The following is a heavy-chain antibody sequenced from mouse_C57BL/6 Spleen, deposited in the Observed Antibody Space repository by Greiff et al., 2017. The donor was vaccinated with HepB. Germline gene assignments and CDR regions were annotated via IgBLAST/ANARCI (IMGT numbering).Heavy chain of an antibody. J-gene: IGHJ4*01. V-gene: IGHV1-64*01. CDR2: IHPNSGST. CDR3: ARHIIYYYVSSLYYYSMDY. Sequence: QVQLQQPGAELVKPGASVKLSCKASGYTFTSYWMHWVKQRPGLGLEWIGMIHPNSGSTNYNEKFKSKATLTVEKSSSTAYMQLSSLTSEDSAVYYCARHIIYYYVSSLYYYSMDYWGQGTSVTVSS. D-gene: IGHD1-1*01. CDR1: GYTFTSYW.